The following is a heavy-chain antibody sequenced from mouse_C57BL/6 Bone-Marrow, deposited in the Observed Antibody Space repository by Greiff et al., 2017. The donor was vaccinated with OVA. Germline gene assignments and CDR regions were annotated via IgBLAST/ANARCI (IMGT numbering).Heavy chain of an antibody. V-gene: IGHV1-42*01. Sequence: VQLQQSGPELVKPGASVKISCKASGYSFTGYYMNWVKQSPEKSLEWIGEINPSTGGTTYNQKFKAKATLTVDKSSSTAYMQLKSLTSEDSAVYYCARGGTSPFAYWGQGTVVTVSA. CDR1: GYSFTGYY. J-gene: IGHJ3*01. D-gene: IGHD4-1*01. CDR3: ARGGTSPFAY. CDR2: INPSTGGT.